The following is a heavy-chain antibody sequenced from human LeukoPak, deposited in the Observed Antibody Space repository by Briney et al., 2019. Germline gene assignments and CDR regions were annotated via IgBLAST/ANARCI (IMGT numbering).Heavy chain of an antibody. CDR2: ISGSGGST. J-gene: IGHJ4*02. CDR1: GFTFSSYA. D-gene: IGHD3-22*01. V-gene: IGHV3-23*01. Sequence: GGSLRLSCAASGFTFSSYAMSWVRQAPGKGLEWVSGISGSGGSTYYADSVKGRTTISRDNSKNTLYLQMNSLRAEDTAVYYCAKGILSGYNDYWGQGTLVTVSS. CDR3: AKGILSGYNDY.